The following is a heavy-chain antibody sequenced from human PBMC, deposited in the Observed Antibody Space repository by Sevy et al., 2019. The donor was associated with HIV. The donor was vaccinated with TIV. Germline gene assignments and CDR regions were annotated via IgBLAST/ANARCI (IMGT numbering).Heavy chain of an antibody. Sequence: SETLSLTCTVSGGSISSYYWSWIRQPPEKGLEWIGYLYYSGSTNNNPSLKSRVTMSVDTSKNQFSLKLSSVTAADTAVYYCARVIPTEYDSSGDTFDYWGQGTLVTVSS. V-gene: IGHV4-59*01. J-gene: IGHJ4*02. CDR2: LYYSGST. D-gene: IGHD3-22*01. CDR1: GGSISSYY. CDR3: ARVIPTEYDSSGDTFDY.